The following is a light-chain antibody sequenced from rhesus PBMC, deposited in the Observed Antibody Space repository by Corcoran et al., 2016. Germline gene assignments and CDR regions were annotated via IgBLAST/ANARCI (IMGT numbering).Light chain of an antibody. CDR1: QTISRW. CDR3: LQYSSGPLT. CDR2: KAS. V-gene: IGKV1-22*01. Sequence: DIQLTQSPSSLSASVGDTVTITCRASQTISRWLDWHQQKPGKAPKLLIYKASPLQGGVPSRFSGSGSGTDFTLTISSLKPEDFATYYCLQYSSGPLTFGGGTKVELK. J-gene: IGKJ4*01.